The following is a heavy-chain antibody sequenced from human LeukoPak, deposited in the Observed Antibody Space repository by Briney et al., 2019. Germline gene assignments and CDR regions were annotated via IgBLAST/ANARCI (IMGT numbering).Heavy chain of an antibody. V-gene: IGHV3-66*01. Sequence: GGSLRLSCAASGFTVSSNYMSWVRQAPGKGLEWVSVIYSGGSTYYADSVKGRFTISRDNSKNTLYLQMNSLRAEDTAVYYCASTDSSGYYTNAFDIWGQGTMVTVSS. D-gene: IGHD3-22*01. J-gene: IGHJ3*02. CDR3: ASTDSSGYYTNAFDI. CDR1: GFTVSSNY. CDR2: IYSGGST.